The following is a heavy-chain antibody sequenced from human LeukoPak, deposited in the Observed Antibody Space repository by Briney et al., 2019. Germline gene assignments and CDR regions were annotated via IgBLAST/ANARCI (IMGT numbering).Heavy chain of an antibody. CDR1: GGSISSSSYY. V-gene: IGHV4-39*01. D-gene: IGHD4-17*01. CDR3: ARQASGWGYTTVTTS. Sequence: SETLSLTCTVSGGSISSSSYYWGWIRQPPGKGLEWIGSIYYSGSTYYNPSLKSRVTISVDTSKNQFSLKLSSVTAADTAVYYCARQASGWGYTTVTTSWGQGTLVTVSS. CDR2: IYYSGST. J-gene: IGHJ5*02.